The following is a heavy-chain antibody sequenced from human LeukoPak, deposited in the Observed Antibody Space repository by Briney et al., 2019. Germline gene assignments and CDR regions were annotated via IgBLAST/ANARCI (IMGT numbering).Heavy chain of an antibody. J-gene: IGHJ4*02. CDR2: IDLKTGDI. V-gene: IGHV1-2*02. CDR3: ARIRLLRYFDWLLPGQYYFDY. Sequence: ASVKVSCKASGYTFIDYWIHWVRQAPGQGLEWMGRIDLKTGDITSAQKFQGRVTMTRDTSISTTYMDLSGLGTDDTAVYYCARIRLLRYFDWLLPGQYYFDYWGQGTLVTVSS. D-gene: IGHD3-9*01. CDR1: GYTFIDYW.